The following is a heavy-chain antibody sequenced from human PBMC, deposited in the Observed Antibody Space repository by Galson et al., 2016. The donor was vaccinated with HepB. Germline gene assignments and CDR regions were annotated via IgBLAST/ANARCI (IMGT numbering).Heavy chain of an antibody. Sequence: SLRLSCAASGFTFSTHDMHWVRQAPGKGLEWVSHIGIAGDTYYLGSVKGRFTISRENAKNSLYLQMNSLRVEDTAVYYCAGGTYSYLDYWGQGTLVTVSS. CDR2: IGIAGDT. CDR1: GFTFSTHD. CDR3: AGGTYSYLDY. J-gene: IGHJ4*02. D-gene: IGHD1-26*01. V-gene: IGHV3-13*01.